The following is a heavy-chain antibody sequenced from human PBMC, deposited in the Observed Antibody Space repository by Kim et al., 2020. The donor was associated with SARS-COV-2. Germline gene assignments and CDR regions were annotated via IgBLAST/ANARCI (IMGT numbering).Heavy chain of an antibody. J-gene: IGHJ4*02. CDR3: ARDSRLYYFDY. CDR1: GGSISSGGYY. D-gene: IGHD2-2*01. V-gene: IGHV4-31*03. Sequence: SETLSLTCTVSGGSISSGGYYWSWIRQHPGKGLEWIGYIYYSGSTYYNPSLKSRVTISVDTSKNQFSLKLSSVTAADTAVYYCARDSRLYYFDYWGQGTLVTVSS. CDR2: IYYSGST.